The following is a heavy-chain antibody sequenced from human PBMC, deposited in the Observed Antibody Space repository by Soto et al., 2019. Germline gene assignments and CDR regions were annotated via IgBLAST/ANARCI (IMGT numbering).Heavy chain of an antibody. CDR1: GFSFSTYW. V-gene: IGHV3-74*01. CDR3: ARGGGDYGDYLDY. CDR2: INTAGTTT. J-gene: IGHJ4*02. D-gene: IGHD4-17*01. Sequence: ELQLVESGGXLVQPGGSLRLSCVASGFSFSTYWMHWVRHAPGKGLVWVSRINTAGTTTPYADSVTGRFTISRDNAKNTLYLQMNSLRAEDTAVYYWARGGGDYGDYLDYWGQGALVTVSS.